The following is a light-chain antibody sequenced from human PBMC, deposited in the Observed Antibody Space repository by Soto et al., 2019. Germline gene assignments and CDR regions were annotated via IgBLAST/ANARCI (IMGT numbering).Light chain of an antibody. CDR3: QKYSSAPRT. CDR1: QVISNY. J-gene: IGKJ1*01. CDR2: AAS. Sequence: DIQMTQSPSSLSASVGDRVTITCRASQVISNYLAWYQQKPGKVPKLLIYAASTLQSGDPSHLSGSGSGTDFILIISSLQPEDVATYYCQKYSSAPRTFGQGTKGDIK. V-gene: IGKV1-27*01.